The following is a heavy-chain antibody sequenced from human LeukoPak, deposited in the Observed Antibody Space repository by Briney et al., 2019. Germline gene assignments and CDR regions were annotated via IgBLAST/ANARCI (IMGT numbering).Heavy chain of an antibody. CDR2: ISAYNGNT. V-gene: IGHV1-18*01. Sequence: ASVKVSCKASGYTFTSYGISWVRQAPGQGLEWTGWISAYNGNTNYAQKLQGRVTMTTDTSTSTAYMELRSLRSDDTAVYYCARAEGYGDSYYYYMDVWGKGTTVTISS. CDR1: GYTFTSYG. CDR3: ARAEGYGDSYYYYMDV. J-gene: IGHJ6*03. D-gene: IGHD4-17*01.